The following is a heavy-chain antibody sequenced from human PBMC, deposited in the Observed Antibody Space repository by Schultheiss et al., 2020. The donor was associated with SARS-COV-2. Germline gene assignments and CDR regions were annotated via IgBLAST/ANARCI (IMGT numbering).Heavy chain of an antibody. CDR2: MYYSGST. V-gene: IGHV4-59*01. CDR3: ARVSLRGSDY. Sequence: SETLSLTCTVSGGSISSYYWSWIRQPPGKGLEWIGYMYYSGSTNYNPSLKSRVTMSLDTSKNQFSLNLDSVTAADTAVYYCARVSLRGSDYWGQGTLVTVSS. D-gene: IGHD3-10*01. CDR1: GGSISSYY. J-gene: IGHJ4*02.